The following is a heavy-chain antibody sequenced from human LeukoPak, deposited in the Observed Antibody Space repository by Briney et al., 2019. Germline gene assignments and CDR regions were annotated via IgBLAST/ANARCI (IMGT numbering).Heavy chain of an antibody. Sequence: SETLSLTCTVSGYSISSGYYWGWIRQPPGKGLEWIGSIYHSGSTYYNPSLKSRVTISVDTSKNQFSLKLSSVTAADTAVYYCARYSSSPGWFDPWGQGTLVTASS. V-gene: IGHV4-38-2*02. CDR3: ARYSSSPGWFDP. D-gene: IGHD6-13*01. CDR2: IYHSGST. J-gene: IGHJ5*02. CDR1: GYSISSGYY.